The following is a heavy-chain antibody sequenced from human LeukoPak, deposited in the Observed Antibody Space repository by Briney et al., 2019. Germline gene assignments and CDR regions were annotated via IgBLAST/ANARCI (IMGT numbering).Heavy chain of an antibody. J-gene: IGHJ4*02. D-gene: IGHD3-10*01. CDR2: ISGSGGST. CDR3: ANLWFGERGPFDY. CDR1: GFTVSGNY. V-gene: IGHV3-23*01. Sequence: GGSLRLSCAVSGFTVSGNYMSWVRQAPGKGLEWVSAISGSGGSTYYADSVKGRFTISRDNSKNTLYLQMNSLRAEDTAVYYCANLWFGERGPFDYWGQGTLVTVSS.